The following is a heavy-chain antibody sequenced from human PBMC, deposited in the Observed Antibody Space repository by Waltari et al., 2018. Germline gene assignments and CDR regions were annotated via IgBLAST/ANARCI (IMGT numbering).Heavy chain of an antibody. Sequence: QVQLQESGPGLVEPSETLSLTCIVSGYSIPRGYIWAWLRQPPGKGLEWIAGIDHSGPTYYNPSLRSRISMSLDTPKNQFSLKLTSVTAADTAMYYCAREPGMVTTGFDSWGQGTLVTVSS. D-gene: IGHD4-17*01. J-gene: IGHJ4*02. CDR1: GYSIPRGYI. CDR3: AREPGMVTTGFDS. CDR2: IDHSGPT. V-gene: IGHV4-38-2*02.